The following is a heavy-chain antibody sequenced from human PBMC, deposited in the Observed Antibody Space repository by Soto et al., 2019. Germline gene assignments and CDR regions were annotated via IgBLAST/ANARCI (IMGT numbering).Heavy chain of an antibody. Sequence: GQSLKISCKGSGYSFTSYWIGWVRQMPGKGLEWMGIIYPSDSDTRYSPSFQGHVTISADKSISTAYLQWSSLKASDTAMYYCARLPLAAAYSDANTWGQGTLVTVSS. CDR1: GYSFTSYW. J-gene: IGHJ5*02. CDR3: ARLPLAAAYSDANT. D-gene: IGHD6-13*01. CDR2: IYPSDSDT. V-gene: IGHV5-51*01.